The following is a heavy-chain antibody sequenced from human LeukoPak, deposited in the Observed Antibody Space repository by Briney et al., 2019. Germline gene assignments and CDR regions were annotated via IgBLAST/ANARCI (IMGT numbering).Heavy chain of an antibody. D-gene: IGHD6-19*01. CDR2: IIPIFGTA. Sequence: ASVKVSCTASGGTFSSYAISWVRQAPGQGLEWMGGIIPIFGTANYAQKFQGRVTITADKSTSTAYMELSSLRSEDTAVYYCARVGQQWLVAGYYYYMDVWGKGTTVTVSS. CDR1: GGTFSSYA. V-gene: IGHV1-69*06. J-gene: IGHJ6*03. CDR3: ARVGQQWLVAGYYYYMDV.